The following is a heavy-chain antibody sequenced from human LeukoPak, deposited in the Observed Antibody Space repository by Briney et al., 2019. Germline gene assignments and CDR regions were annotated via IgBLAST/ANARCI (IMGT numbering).Heavy chain of an antibody. CDR3: AKEGGYCSSTSCYRTYYFDY. V-gene: IGHV3-23*01. CDR1: GFTFSSYA. D-gene: IGHD2-2*01. Sequence: GGSLRLSCAASGFTFSSYAMSWVRQAPGKGLEWVSAISGSGGSTYYAGSVKGRFTISRDNSKNTLYLQMNSLRAEDTAVYYCAKEGGYCSSTSCYRTYYFDYWGQGTLVTVSS. CDR2: ISGSGGST. J-gene: IGHJ4*02.